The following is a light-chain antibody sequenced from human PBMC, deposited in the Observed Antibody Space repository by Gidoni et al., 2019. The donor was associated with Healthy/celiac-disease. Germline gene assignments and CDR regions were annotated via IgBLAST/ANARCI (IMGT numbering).Light chain of an antibody. Sequence: EIVLTQSPATLSLSPGERATLSCRASQSVSSYLAWYQQKPGQAPRRLIYDASNRATGIPARFSGSGPGTDFTLTISSLEPEDFAVYYCQQRSNWPYTFGQWTKLEIK. V-gene: IGKV3D-11*02. J-gene: IGKJ2*01. CDR1: QSVSSY. CDR3: QQRSNWPYT. CDR2: DAS.